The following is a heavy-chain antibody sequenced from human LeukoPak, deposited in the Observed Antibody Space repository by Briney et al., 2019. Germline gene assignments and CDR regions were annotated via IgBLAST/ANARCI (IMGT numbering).Heavy chain of an antibody. CDR3: ARPSYCSGGTCHSGEQDY. CDR2: IYPGDSDT. D-gene: IGHD2-15*01. Sequence: KRGESLKISCKGSGYSFTSYWIGWVRQMPGKGLEWMGIIYPGDSDTRYSPSFQGQVTISADKSISTAYLQWSSLKASDTAMYYCARPSYCSGGTCHSGEQDYWGQGTLVSVSS. V-gene: IGHV5-51*01. CDR1: GYSFTSYW. J-gene: IGHJ4*02.